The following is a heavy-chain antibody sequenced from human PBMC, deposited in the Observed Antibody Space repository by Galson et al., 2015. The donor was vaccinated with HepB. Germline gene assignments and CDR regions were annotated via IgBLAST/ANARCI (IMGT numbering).Heavy chain of an antibody. CDR3: ARDVDYDYVWGSHRSTQYYYYVMDV. V-gene: IGHV1-18*01. CDR2: ISAYNGNT. J-gene: IGHJ6*02. D-gene: IGHD3-16*02. Sequence: SVKVSCKASGYTFTSYGVSWVRQAPGQGLEWMGWISAYNGNTNYGQKFQGRVTLTTDPYTSTAHMELRSLISDDTAVYYCARDVDYDYVWGSHRSTQYYYYVMDVWGQGTTVTVSS. CDR1: GYTFTSYG.